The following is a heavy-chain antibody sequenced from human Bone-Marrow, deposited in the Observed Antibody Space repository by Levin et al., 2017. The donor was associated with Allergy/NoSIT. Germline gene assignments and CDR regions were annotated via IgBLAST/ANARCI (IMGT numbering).Heavy chain of an antibody. Sequence: KVSCKGSGYIFINYWIGWVRQMPGKGLEWMGVVYPGDSDTRYSPSFQGQVTISVDKSINTAYLQWSSLKASDIATYYCASAPIIGSNRGWFDPCGQGTPFTVSS. V-gene: IGHV5-51*01. CDR1: GYIFINYW. CDR2: VYPGDSDT. D-gene: IGHD1-20*01. J-gene: IGHJ5*02. CDR3: ASAPIIGSNRGWFDP.